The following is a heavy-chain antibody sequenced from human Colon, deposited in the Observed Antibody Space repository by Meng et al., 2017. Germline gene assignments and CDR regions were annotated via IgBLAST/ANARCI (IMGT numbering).Heavy chain of an antibody. Sequence: GAGPFKPLEALSLTCAFSGGSFSGFYWSWISQPPGKGLEWIGEIDHFGISNYNSSLKGRLTMSVDTSKKQISLTLTSVTAADTAVYYCAAGLRHGDWFDPWGPGTLVTVSS. D-gene: IGHD4-17*01. CDR1: GGSFSGFY. CDR2: IDHFGIS. V-gene: IGHV4-34*01. J-gene: IGHJ5*02. CDR3: AAGLRHGDWFDP.